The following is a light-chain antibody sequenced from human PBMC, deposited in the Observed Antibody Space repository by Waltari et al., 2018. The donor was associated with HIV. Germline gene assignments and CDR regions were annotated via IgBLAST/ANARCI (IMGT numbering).Light chain of an antibody. CDR3: SSYTSSSPYA. CDR2: DVS. V-gene: IGLV2-14*03. J-gene: IGLJ1*01. Sequence: QSALTQPASVSGSPGQSITISCTGTSSDVGGYNYVSWYQQHPGKAPNLMIYDVSNRPSVVSIRFSGAKSGNTASLTSSGLQAEDEADYYCSSYTSSSPYAFGTGTKVTVL. CDR1: SSDVGGYNY.